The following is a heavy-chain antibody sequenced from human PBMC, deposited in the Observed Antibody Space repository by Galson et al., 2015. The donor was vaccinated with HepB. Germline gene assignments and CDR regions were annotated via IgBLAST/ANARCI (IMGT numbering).Heavy chain of an antibody. CDR1: EFTVSTNY. Sequence: SLRLSCAASEFTVSTNYMSWVRLAPGKGLEWVSVIYSTGPTYYADSVKGRFTISRDNSKNTLYLQMNSLRPEDTAVYYCAKDHDGYNYRYGAFDIWGQGTMVTVSS. CDR2: IYSTGPT. D-gene: IGHD5-24*01. V-gene: IGHV3-53*01. J-gene: IGHJ3*02. CDR3: AKDHDGYNYRYGAFDI.